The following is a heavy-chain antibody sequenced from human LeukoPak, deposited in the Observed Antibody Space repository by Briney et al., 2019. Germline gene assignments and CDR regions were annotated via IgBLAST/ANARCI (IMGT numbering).Heavy chain of an antibody. CDR3: ASPSYGDLYFDY. J-gene: IGHJ4*02. D-gene: IGHD4-17*01. CDR2: INPSGGST. V-gene: IGHV1-46*01. Sequence: ASVKVSCKASGYTFTSYYMHRVRQAPGQGLEWMGIINPSGGSTSYAQKFQGRVTITADKSTSTAYMELSSLRSEDTAVYYCASPSYGDLYFDYWGQGTLVAVS. CDR1: GYTFTSYY.